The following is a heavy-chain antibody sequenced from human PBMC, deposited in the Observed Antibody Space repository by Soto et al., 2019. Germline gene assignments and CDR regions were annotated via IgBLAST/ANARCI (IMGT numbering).Heavy chain of an antibody. Sequence: GGSLRLSCAASGFTFSDYYMSWIRQAPEKGLEWVSYISSDSTYINYADSVKGRFTISRDNAKNSLYLQMNSLRVDDTAVYYCASGQYGGHGFDFWGQGXLVTVSS. V-gene: IGHV3-11*03. D-gene: IGHD5-12*01. CDR2: ISSDSTYI. CDR3: ASGQYGGHGFDF. CDR1: GFTFSDYY. J-gene: IGHJ4*02.